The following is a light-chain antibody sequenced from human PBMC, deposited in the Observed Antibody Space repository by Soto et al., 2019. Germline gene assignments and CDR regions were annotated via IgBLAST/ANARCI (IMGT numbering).Light chain of an antibody. CDR1: SSNIGNNY. V-gene: IGLV1-51*01. CDR2: DNN. CDR3: GTWDSSLSAIYV. Sequence: QSVLTQPASLSAAPGQKVTISCSGSSSNIGNNYVSWYQQLPGTAPKLLIYDNNKRPSGIPDRFSGSKSGTSATLGITGLQTGDEADYYCGTWDSSLSAIYVFGTGTKVNVL. J-gene: IGLJ1*01.